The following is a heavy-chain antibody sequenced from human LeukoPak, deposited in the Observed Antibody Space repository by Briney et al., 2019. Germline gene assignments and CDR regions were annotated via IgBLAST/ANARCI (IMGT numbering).Heavy chain of an antibody. CDR1: GGSISSYY. D-gene: IGHD2-15*01. CDR2: IYYSGST. Sequence: PSGTLSLTCTVSGGSISSYYWSWIRQPPGKGLEWSGYIYYSGSTNYNPSLKSRVTISVDTSKNQFSLKLSSVTAADTAVYYCARDPRTLCSGGSCDTTNAFDIWGPGKMATVSS. J-gene: IGHJ3*02. CDR3: ARDPRTLCSGGSCDTTNAFDI. V-gene: IGHV4-59*01.